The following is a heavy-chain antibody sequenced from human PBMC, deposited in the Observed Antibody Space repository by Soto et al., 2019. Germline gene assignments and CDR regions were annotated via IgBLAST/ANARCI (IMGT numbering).Heavy chain of an antibody. CDR3: AKDLDWNDGFDY. CDR1: GCTFSSYG. D-gene: IGHD1-1*01. J-gene: IGHJ4*02. Sequence: VGFLWRTCVASGCTFSSYGMHRVRQAPGKGLEWVAVISYDGSNKYYADSVKGRFTISRDNSKNTLYLQMNSLRAEDTAVYYCAKDLDWNDGFDYWGQGTLVTVSS. V-gene: IGHV3-30*18. CDR2: ISYDGSNK.